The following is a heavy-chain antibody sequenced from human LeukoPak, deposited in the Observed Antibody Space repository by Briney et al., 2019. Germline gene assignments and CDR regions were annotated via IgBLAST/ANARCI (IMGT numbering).Heavy chain of an antibody. Sequence: PSETLSLTCTVSGGSISSYYWSWIRQPPGKGLEWIGYIYYSGSTNYNPSLKSRVTISVDTSKNQFSLKLSSVTAADTAVYYCARTTEAHSWRTRYYDYYMEVWGNGTTVTVSS. D-gene: IGHD6-13*01. V-gene: IGHV4-59*01. CDR2: IYYSGST. CDR1: GGSISSYY. CDR3: ARTTEAHSWRTRYYDYYMEV. J-gene: IGHJ6*03.